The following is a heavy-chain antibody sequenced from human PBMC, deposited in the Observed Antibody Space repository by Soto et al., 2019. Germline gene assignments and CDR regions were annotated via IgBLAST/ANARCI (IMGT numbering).Heavy chain of an antibody. D-gene: IGHD6-13*01. V-gene: IGHV4-4*02. CDR2: IYHSGST. CDR1: GGSISSSNW. CDR3: ARAAMGGSSWPFDY. J-gene: IGHJ4*02. Sequence: QVQLQESGPGLVKPSGTLSLTCAVSGGSISSSNWWSWVRQPPGKGLEWIGEIYHSGSTNYNPSLKIRVTISVDKSKNQFSLKLNSVTAADTAVYYCARAAMGGSSWPFDYWGQGTLVTVSS.